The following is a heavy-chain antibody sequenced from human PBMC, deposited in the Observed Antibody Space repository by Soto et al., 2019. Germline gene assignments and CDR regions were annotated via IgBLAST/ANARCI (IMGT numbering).Heavy chain of an antibody. V-gene: IGHV1-8*01. CDR2: MNPNSGNT. CDR1: GYTFTSYD. D-gene: IGHD6-19*01. Sequence: QVQLVQSGAEVKKPGASVKVSCKASGYTFTSYDINWVRQATGQGLEWMGWMNPNSGNTGYAQKFQGRVTMTRNTSISTAYMELSSLRSEDTAVYYCASSPIAVAARTSNWFDPWGQGTLVTVSS. J-gene: IGHJ5*02. CDR3: ASSPIAVAARTSNWFDP.